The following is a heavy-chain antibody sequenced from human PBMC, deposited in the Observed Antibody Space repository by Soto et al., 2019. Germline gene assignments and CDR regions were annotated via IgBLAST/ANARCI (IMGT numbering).Heavy chain of an antibody. D-gene: IGHD3-3*01. CDR1: GFTFSSYG. CDR2: ISYDGSNK. J-gene: IGHJ4*02. CDR3: AKDYTIFGVVTPDY. Sequence: SGGSLRLSCAASGFTFSSYGMHWVRQAPGKGLEWVAVISYDGSNKYYADSVKGRFTISRDNSKNTLYLQMNSLRAEDTAVYYCAKDYTIFGVVTPDYWGQGTLVTVSS. V-gene: IGHV3-30*18.